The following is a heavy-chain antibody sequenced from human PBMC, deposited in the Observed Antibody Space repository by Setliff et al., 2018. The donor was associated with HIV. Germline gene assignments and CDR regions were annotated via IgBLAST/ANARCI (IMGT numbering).Heavy chain of an antibody. CDR1: GFTFSSYA. J-gene: IGHJ3*02. Sequence: SCAASGFTFSSYAMHWVRQAPGKGLEYVSAISSNGGSTYYANSVKGRFTISRDNSKNTLYLQMGSLRAEDMAVYYCARALYGDYGAFDIWGQGTMVTVS. CDR3: ARALYGDYGAFDI. CDR2: ISSNGGST. D-gene: IGHD4-17*01. V-gene: IGHV3-64*01.